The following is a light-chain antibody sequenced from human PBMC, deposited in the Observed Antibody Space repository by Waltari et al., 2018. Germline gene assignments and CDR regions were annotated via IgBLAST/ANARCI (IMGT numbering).Light chain of an antibody. Sequence: QSALTQPASVSGSPGQSITISCTGTSSDVGGYNYVSWYQQHPGKAPKLMIYKVSNRPSGVSYRVSGSKSGNTASLAISGLQAEDEAVYYCSSYTSSSTVFGGGTKLTVL. V-gene: IGLV2-14*01. CDR1: SSDVGGYNY. CDR2: KVS. CDR3: SSYTSSSTV. J-gene: IGLJ2*01.